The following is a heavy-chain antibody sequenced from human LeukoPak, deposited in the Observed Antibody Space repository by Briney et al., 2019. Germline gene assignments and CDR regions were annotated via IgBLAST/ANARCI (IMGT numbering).Heavy chain of an antibody. V-gene: IGHV5-51*01. Sequence: KVSCKASGYTFTSYWICWVRQMPGKGLEWMGIIYPGDSDTRYSPSFQGQVTISADKSISTAYLQWSSLKASDTAMYYCARRTVVTPFDYWGQGTLVTVSS. D-gene: IGHD4-23*01. CDR1: GYTFTSYW. J-gene: IGHJ4*02. CDR2: IYPGDSDT. CDR3: ARRTVVTPFDY.